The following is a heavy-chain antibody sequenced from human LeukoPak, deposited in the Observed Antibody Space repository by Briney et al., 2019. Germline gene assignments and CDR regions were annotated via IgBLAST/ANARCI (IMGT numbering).Heavy chain of an antibody. D-gene: IGHD6-13*01. Sequence: GGSLRLPCAASGFTFSSYWMHWVRQAPGKGLVWFSNINSDGRRTSYADSVKGRFTISRDNAKNTLYLQMNSLRAEDTAVYYCTRESMELVRFDFWGQGTLVTVSS. CDR2: INSDGRRT. V-gene: IGHV3-74*01. J-gene: IGHJ4*02. CDR1: GFTFSSYW. CDR3: TRESMELVRFDF.